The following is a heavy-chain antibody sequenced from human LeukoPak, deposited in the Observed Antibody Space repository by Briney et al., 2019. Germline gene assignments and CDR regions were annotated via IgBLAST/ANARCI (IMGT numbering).Heavy chain of an antibody. CDR3: AGSDYDFWSGYLGI. CDR2: INPNSGGT. J-gene: IGHJ3*02. CDR1: GYTFTGYY. V-gene: IGHV1-2*02. Sequence: GASVKVSCKASGYTFTGYYVHWVRQAPGQGLEWMGWINPNSGGTNYAQKFQGRVTMTRDTSISTAYMELSRLRSDDTAVYYCAGSDYDFWSGYLGIWGQGTMVTVSS. D-gene: IGHD3-3*01.